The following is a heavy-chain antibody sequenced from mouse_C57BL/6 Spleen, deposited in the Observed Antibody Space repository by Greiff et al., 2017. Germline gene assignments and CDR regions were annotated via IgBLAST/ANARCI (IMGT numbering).Heavy chain of an antibody. J-gene: IGHJ3*01. CDR1: GYTFTSYW. CDR3: ARLYYYGSSLAWFAY. CDR2: IDPSDSET. Sequence: QVQLQQPGAELVRPGSSVKLSCKASGYTFTSYWMHWVKQRPIQGLEWIGNIDPSDSETHYNQKFKDKATLTVDKSSSTAYMQLSSLTSEDSAVYYCARLYYYGSSLAWFAYWGQGTLVTVSA. D-gene: IGHD1-1*01. V-gene: IGHV1-52*01.